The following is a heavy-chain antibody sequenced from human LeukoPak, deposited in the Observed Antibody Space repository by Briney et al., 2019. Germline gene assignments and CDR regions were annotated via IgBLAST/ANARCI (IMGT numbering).Heavy chain of an antibody. CDR1: GGSIGSSSYY. D-gene: IGHD3-3*01. Sequence: SETLSLTCTVSGGSIGSSSYYWGWIRQPPGKGLEWIGSIYYSGSTYYNPSLKSRVTISVDTSKNQFSLKLSSVTAADTAVYYCARHATTLRFLGSMDVWGKGTTVTVSS. CDR2: IYYSGST. J-gene: IGHJ6*04. CDR3: ARHATTLRFLGSMDV. V-gene: IGHV4-39*01.